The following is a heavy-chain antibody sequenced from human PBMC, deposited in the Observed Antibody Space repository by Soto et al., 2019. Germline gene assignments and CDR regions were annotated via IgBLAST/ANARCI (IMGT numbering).Heavy chain of an antibody. CDR3: AIGVDLHV. D-gene: IGHD5-12*01. Sequence: EVLLLESGGGLVQPGGSLRLSCEASGFSFSSFAMNWVRQAPGKGLEWVSAIGDSGASTYYADSVKGLFTISRDNSRNTQCPQLDSRIAEDTAVYACAIGVDLHVWGYGTGVTVSS. CDR2: IGDSGAST. V-gene: IGHV3-23*01. CDR1: GFSFSSFA. J-gene: IGHJ6*01.